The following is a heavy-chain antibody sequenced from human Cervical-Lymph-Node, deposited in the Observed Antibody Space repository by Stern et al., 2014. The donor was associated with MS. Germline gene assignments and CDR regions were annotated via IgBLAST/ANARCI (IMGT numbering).Heavy chain of an antibody. CDR1: GGSISSRSYS. CDR2: IYYRGSA. J-gene: IGHJ5*02. D-gene: IGHD1-26*01. Sequence: QVQLQESGPGLGKPSQTLSLTCPVSGGSISSRSYSWSWIRQPAGKGLEWIGHIYYRGSANYNPSLKSRVTISKATSKNQFSLQLGSGTAADTALYYCARDRGVGWFDPWGQGTLVTVSS. V-gene: IGHV4-61*02. CDR3: ARDRGVGWFDP.